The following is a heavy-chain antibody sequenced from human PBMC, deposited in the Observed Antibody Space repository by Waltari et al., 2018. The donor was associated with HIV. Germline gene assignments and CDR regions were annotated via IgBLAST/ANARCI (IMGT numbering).Heavy chain of an antibody. CDR1: GGTYSSYA. Sequence: QVQLVQSGAAVKKPGSSVKVSCKASGGTYSSYAISWVRPAPGHGLEWMGGIIPIFGTANYAQKFQGRVTITADESTSTAYMELSSLRSEDTAVYYCASRISIFGAAAQFDTYGMDVWGQGTTVTVS. D-gene: IGHD3-3*01. J-gene: IGHJ6*02. CDR2: IIPIFGTA. V-gene: IGHV1-69*01. CDR3: ASRISIFGAAAQFDTYGMDV.